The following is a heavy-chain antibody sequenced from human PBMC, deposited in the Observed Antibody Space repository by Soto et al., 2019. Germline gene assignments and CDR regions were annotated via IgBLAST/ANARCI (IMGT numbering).Heavy chain of an antibody. D-gene: IGHD3-9*01. CDR2: ISGSGDST. V-gene: IGHV3-23*01. CDR3: AKGRSAHYDIFTGYYEHCYQYYVMDV. J-gene: IGHJ6*02. Sequence: EVQLLESGGGLVQPGGSLRLSCAASGFTFSSYAMSWVRQAPGKGLEWVSAISGSGDSTYYADSVKGRFTISRDNSKNTLYLQMKSLRAEDTAVYYSAKGRSAHYDIFTGYYEHCYQYYVMDVWGQGTTVTVSS. CDR1: GFTFSSYA.